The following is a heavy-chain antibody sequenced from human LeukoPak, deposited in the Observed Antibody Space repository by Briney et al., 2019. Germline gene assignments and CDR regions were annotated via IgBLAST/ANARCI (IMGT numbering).Heavy chain of an antibody. V-gene: IGHV1-2*04. CDR1: GYTFTGYY. J-gene: IGHJ6*03. CDR2: INPNSGGT. Sequence: ASVKVSCKASGYTFTGYYMHWVRQAPGQGLEWMGWINPNSGGTNYAQKFQGWVTMTRDTSISTAYMELSSLRSEDTAVYYCARGTIAAAGTYYYYYMDVWGKGTTVTVSS. D-gene: IGHD6-13*01. CDR3: ARGTIAAAGTYYYYYMDV.